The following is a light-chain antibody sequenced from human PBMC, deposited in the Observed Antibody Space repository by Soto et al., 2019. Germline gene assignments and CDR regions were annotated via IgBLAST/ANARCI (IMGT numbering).Light chain of an antibody. CDR1: SSDVGAYKY. CDR2: EVS. CDR3: TSYVGSNIWV. Sequence: QSALTQPPSASGSPGQSVTISCTGTSSDVGAYKYVSWYQQYPGKAPKLMIYEVSKRPSGVHDRFSGSKSGNTASLTVSGLQAEDEDDYYCTSYVGSNIWVFGGGTKVTVL. J-gene: IGLJ3*02. V-gene: IGLV2-8*01.